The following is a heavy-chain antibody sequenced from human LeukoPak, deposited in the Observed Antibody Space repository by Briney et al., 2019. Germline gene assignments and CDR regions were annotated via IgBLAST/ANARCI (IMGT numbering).Heavy chain of an antibody. J-gene: IGHJ5*02. CDR3: ASYSRTTGANWFDP. D-gene: IGHD2-2*01. CDR1: GRSFSGYY. Sequence: RASETLSLTCAVFGRSFSGYYGNWIRQSPGKGLEWIGEIKHTGSTNYNPSLKSRITISVDTSKNQFSLKLSSVTAADTAVYYCASYSRTTGANWFDPWAREPWSPSPQ. CDR2: IKHTGST. V-gene: IGHV4-34*01.